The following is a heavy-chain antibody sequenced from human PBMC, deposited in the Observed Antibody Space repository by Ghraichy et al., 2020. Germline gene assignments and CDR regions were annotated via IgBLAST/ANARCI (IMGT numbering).Heavy chain of an antibody. CDR2: IKQDGSEK. CDR3: ARDSIHPYIAAAGTYYYGMDV. D-gene: IGHD6-13*01. Sequence: GESLNISCAASGFTFSSYWMSWVRQAPGKGLEWVANIKQDGSEKYYVDSVKGRFTISRDNAKNSLYLQMNSLRAEDTAVYYCARDSIHPYIAAAGTYYYGMDVWGQGTSFTVSS. J-gene: IGHJ6*02. V-gene: IGHV3-7*01. CDR1: GFTFSSYW.